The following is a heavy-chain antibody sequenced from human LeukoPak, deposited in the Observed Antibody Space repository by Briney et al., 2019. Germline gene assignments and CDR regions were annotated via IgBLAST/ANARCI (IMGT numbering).Heavy chain of an antibody. CDR3: ATDGSGSYSTIDY. D-gene: IGHD3-10*01. J-gene: IGHJ4*02. CDR1: GFTFSSYW. CDR2: IKQDGSEK. V-gene: IGHV3-7*01. Sequence: GGSLRLSCAASGFTFSSYWMSWVRQAPGKGLEWVANIKQDGSEKYYVDSVKGRFTISRDNAKNSLYLQMNSLGAEDTAVYYCATDGSGSYSTIDYWGQGTLVTVSS.